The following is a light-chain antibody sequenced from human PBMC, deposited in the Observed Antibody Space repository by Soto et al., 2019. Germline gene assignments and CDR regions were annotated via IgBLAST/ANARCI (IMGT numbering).Light chain of an antibody. J-gene: IGKJ4*01. CDR2: GVS. V-gene: IGKV3-15*01. CDR1: QSVRSTY. Sequence: VVKLSPCTQSLPTGDRDTSSYGASQSVRSTYLAWYQQKPGQAPRLLIFGVSNRAAGIPARFSGSGSGTEFTLTISSLQSEDFAVYYCQQYGDWPLTFGGGTKVDI. CDR3: QQYGDWPLT.